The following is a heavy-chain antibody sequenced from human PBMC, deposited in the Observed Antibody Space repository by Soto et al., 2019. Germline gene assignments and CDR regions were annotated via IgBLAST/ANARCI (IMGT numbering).Heavy chain of an antibody. D-gene: IGHD3-9*01. J-gene: IGHJ6*02. CDR3: ASATVRXQGYFDWLSPYYYGMDV. Sequence: SETLSLTCAVSGYSISGGYYWGWIRQPPGKGLEWIGSIYHSGSTYYNPSLKSRVTISVDTSKNQFSLKLSSVTAADTAVYYCASATVRXQGYFDWLSPYYYGMDVWGQGTTVTVSS. CDR2: IYHSGST. CDR1: GYSISGGYY. V-gene: IGHV4-38-2*01.